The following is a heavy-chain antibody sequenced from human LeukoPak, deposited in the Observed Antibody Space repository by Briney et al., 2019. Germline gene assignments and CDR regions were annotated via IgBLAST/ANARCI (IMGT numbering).Heavy chain of an antibody. J-gene: IGHJ4*02. CDR2: ISSSNNTI. CDR1: GFTFSSYS. CDR3: AKSQPPRVDTALDY. V-gene: IGHV3-48*01. D-gene: IGHD5-18*01. Sequence: GGSLRLSCAASGFTFSSYSMNWVRQAPGKGLEWVSYISSSNNTIYYADSVKGRFTISRDNAKNSLYLQMNSLRAEDTAVYYCAKSQPPRVDTALDYWGQGTLVTVSS.